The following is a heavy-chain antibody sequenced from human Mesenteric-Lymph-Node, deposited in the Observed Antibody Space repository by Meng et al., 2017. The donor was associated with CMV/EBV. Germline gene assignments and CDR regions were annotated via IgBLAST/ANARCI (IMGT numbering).Heavy chain of an antibody. V-gene: IGHV3-53*01. CDR1: GFAVSTIY. D-gene: IGHD1-7*01. CDR2: INTGGTT. CDR3: ARNKGNYKGLPAY. Sequence: GGSLRLSCVASGFAVSTIYMSWVRQAPAKGLEWVSLINTGGTTYYADSVKGRFTISRDISKSTLYLQMNSLRAEDTAVYYCARNKGNYKGLPAYWGQGTLVTVSS. J-gene: IGHJ4*02.